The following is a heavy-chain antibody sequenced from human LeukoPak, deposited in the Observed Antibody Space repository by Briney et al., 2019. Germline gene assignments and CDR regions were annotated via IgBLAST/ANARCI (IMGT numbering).Heavy chain of an antibody. Sequence: ASVKVSCKASGYTFTSYDINWVRRATGQGREWMGWMNPNSGNTGYAQKFQGRVTMTRNTSISTAYMELSRLRSEDTAVYYCARAPRFGLLPRLQYFFDYWGQGTLVTVSS. CDR1: GYTFTSYD. CDR2: MNPNSGNT. J-gene: IGHJ4*02. D-gene: IGHD3-16*01. V-gene: IGHV1-8*01. CDR3: ARAPRFGLLPRLQYFFDY.